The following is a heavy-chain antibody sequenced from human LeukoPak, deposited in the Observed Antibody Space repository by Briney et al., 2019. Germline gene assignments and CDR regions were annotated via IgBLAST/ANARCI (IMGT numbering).Heavy chain of an antibody. CDR3: ARQLAGLAPPGFIDS. V-gene: IGHV4-59*08. D-gene: IGHD3-3*02. J-gene: IGHJ4*02. Sequence: SETLSLTCTVSGGSISSPYWTWIRQPPGKGLEWIGYIYYGGSTDYSPSLKSRATISLDTSKNQFSLHLTSVTAADTAVYYCARQLAGLAPPGFIDSWGQGTLVTVSS. CDR2: IYYGGST. CDR1: GGSISSPY.